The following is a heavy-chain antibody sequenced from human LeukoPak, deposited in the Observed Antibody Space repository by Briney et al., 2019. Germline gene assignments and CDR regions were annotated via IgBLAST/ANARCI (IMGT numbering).Heavy chain of an antibody. Sequence: GASVKVSCKASGGTFSSYAISWVRQAPGQGLEWMGGIIPIFGTANYAQKFQGRVTITTDESTSTAYMELSSLRSEDTAVYYCARVMSGSYSIRYYYYYMDVWGKGTTVTVSS. CDR3: ARVMSGSYSIRYYYYYMDV. J-gene: IGHJ6*03. CDR2: IIPIFGTA. D-gene: IGHD1-26*01. CDR1: GGTFSSYA. V-gene: IGHV1-69*05.